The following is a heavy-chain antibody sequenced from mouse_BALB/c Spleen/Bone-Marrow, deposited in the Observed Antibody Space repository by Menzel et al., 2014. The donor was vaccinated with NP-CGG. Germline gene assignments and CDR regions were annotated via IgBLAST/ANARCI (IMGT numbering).Heavy chain of an antibody. CDR2: ISSGGSYT. V-gene: IGHV5-6*01. CDR1: GFTFSTYG. Sequence: EVQLVESGGDLVKPGGSLKLSCAASGFTFSTYGMSWVRQTPDKRLEWVATISSGGSYTYYPDSVKGQFTISRDNAKNTLYLQMSSLKSEDTAMYYCARQGGYFDYWGQGTTLTVSS. CDR3: ARQGGYFDY. J-gene: IGHJ2*01.